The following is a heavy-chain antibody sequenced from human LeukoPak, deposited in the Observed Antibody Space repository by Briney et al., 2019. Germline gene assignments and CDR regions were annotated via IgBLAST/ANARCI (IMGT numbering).Heavy chain of an antibody. CDR1: GGSIRSYY. Sequence: SETLSLTCTVSGGSIRSYYWSWIRQPPGKGLEWIGYIYYSGTTNYNPSLKSRVRISVDTSKNQFSLKLSSVTAADTAVYYCARYPADYYDSSGYYPNYFDYWGQGTLVTVSS. CDR2: IYYSGTT. J-gene: IGHJ4*02. V-gene: IGHV4-59*01. CDR3: ARYPADYYDSSGYYPNYFDY. D-gene: IGHD3-22*01.